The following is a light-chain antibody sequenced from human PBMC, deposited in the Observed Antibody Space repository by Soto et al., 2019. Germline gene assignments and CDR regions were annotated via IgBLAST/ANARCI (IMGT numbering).Light chain of an antibody. Sequence: QSVLTQPPSXXGXXXXXXXISCSGSSSNIGSKTVNWYQQVPGTAPKLLIYSNNQRPSGVPDRFSGSKSGTSVSLAISGLQSEDEADYYCAAWDDSLNGVVFGGGTKLTVL. CDR3: AAWDDSLNGVV. V-gene: IGLV1-44*01. CDR2: SNN. CDR1: SSNIGSKT. J-gene: IGLJ2*01.